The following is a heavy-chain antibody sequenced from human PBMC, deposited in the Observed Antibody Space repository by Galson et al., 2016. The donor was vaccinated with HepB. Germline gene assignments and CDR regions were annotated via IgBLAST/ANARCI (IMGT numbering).Heavy chain of an antibody. J-gene: IGHJ4*02. CDR1: GYILNSYW. D-gene: IGHD5-18*01. CDR2: IFPRDFET. V-gene: IGHV5-51*01. CDR3: ARHYGYSYGYASDY. Sequence: QSGAEVKKPGESLKISCKGSGYILNSYWIGWVRQMPGKGLEWMGIIFPRDFETRYSPSCQGRVTISTDLSLSTAYLQWNSLKASDTAMYYCARHYGYSYGYASDYWGQGTLVTVSS.